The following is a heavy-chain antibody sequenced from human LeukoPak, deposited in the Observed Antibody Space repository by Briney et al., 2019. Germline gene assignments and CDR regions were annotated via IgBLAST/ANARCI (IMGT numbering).Heavy chain of an antibody. J-gene: IGHJ6*03. CDR2: IISHGGNT. CDR3: ARVRMGATVSNYYYYYMDV. CDR1: GFSFSSYT. V-gene: IGHV3-64*01. Sequence: GGSLRLSCAASGFSFSSYTMHWVRQAPGKGLEYVSAIISHGGNTHYTNSVKGRFTISRDNSQNTLYLQMGSLRPDDMAVYHCARVRMGATVSNYYYYYMDVWGKGTTVTVPS. D-gene: IGHD1-26*01.